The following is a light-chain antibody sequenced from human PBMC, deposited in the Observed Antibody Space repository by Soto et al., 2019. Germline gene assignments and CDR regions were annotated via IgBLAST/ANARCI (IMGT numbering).Light chain of an antibody. CDR1: QSISNW. V-gene: IGKV1-17*02. J-gene: IGKJ1*01. CDR2: GVS. CDR3: LQHNSFPRT. Sequence: DIQMTQSPSTLPASVGDRVTITCRASQSISNWLAWYQQKPGKAPKRLIYGVSSLQSGVPSRFSGSGYGTEFTLTISNLQPEDFATYYCLQHNSFPRTFGQGTKVDIK.